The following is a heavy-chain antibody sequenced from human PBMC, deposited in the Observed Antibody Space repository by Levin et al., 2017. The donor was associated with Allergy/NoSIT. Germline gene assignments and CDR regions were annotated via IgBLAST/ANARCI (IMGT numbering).Heavy chain of an antibody. Sequence: SCAASGFTFSSYGMHWVRQAPGKGLEWVAVISYDGSNKYYADSVKGRFTISRDNSKNTLYLQMNSLRAEDTAVYYCAKARGYDFWSGYAPDAFDIWGQGTMVTVSS. CDR2: ISYDGSNK. J-gene: IGHJ3*02. V-gene: IGHV3-30*18. D-gene: IGHD3-3*01. CDR3: AKARGYDFWSGYAPDAFDI. CDR1: GFTFSSYG.